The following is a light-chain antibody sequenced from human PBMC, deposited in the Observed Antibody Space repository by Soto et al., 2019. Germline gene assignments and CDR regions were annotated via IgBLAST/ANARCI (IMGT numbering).Light chain of an antibody. J-gene: IGLJ3*02. V-gene: IGLV2-23*01. CDR2: EGS. Sequence: QSVLTQPASVSGSPGQSITISCNGTNSDVGSYDHVSWYQQHPGQAPKLIIYEGSKRPSGVSNRLSGSKSGNTASLTISGLQVEDEADYHCCSYAGSSIWVFGGGTKLTVL. CDR3: CSYAGSSIWV. CDR1: NSDVGSYDH.